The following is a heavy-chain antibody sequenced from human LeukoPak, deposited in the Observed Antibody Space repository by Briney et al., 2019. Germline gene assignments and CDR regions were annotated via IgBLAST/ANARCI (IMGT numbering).Heavy chain of an antibody. V-gene: IGHV1-18*01. CDR2: ISAYNGNT. CDR3: ASLGYSYTGPHDY. Sequence: ASVKVSCKASGDTFTSYGISWVRQAPGQGLEWMGWISAYNGNTNYAQKFQGRVTMTRDTSISTAYMELSRLRSDDTAVYYCASLGYSYTGPHDYWGQGTLVTVSS. D-gene: IGHD5-18*01. CDR1: GDTFTSYG. J-gene: IGHJ4*02.